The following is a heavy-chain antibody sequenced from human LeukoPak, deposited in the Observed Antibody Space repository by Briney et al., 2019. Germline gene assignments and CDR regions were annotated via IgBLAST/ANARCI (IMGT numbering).Heavy chain of an antibody. CDR3: AKNYYDSSGYYYFDY. CDR2: ISYDGSNK. J-gene: IGHJ4*02. D-gene: IGHD3-22*01. V-gene: IGHV3-30*18. Sequence: GRSLRLSCAASGFTFSSYGMHWVRQAPGKGLEWVAVISYDGSNKYYADSVKGRFTISRDNSKNTLYLQMNSLRAEDTAVYYCAKNYYDSSGYYYFDYWGQGTLVTVSS. CDR1: GFTFSSYG.